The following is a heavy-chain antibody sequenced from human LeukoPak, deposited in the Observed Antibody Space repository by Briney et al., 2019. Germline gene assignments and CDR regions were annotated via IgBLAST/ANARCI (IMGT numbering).Heavy chain of an antibody. Sequence: GASVTVSCKASGYTFTDYYMHWVRQAPGQGREWMGWINPNSGGTNYAQKFQGRVTMTRDTSISTAYMELSRLRSDDTAVYYCARDVWFLAGSVPDYWGQGTLVTVSS. D-gene: IGHD6-19*01. V-gene: IGHV1-2*02. CDR2: INPNSGGT. CDR1: GYTFTDYY. CDR3: ARDVWFLAGSVPDY. J-gene: IGHJ4*02.